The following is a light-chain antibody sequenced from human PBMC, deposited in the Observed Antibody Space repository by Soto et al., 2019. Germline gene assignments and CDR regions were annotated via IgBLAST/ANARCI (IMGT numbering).Light chain of an antibody. Sequence: ENVLTPSPATLSLSPGERATLSCRASQSVSSYLAWYQQKPGQAPRLLIYDASNRATGIPARFSGSGSGTDFTLTISSLEPEDFAVYYCQQRSNWPPTFGQGTKVDI. CDR1: QSVSSY. J-gene: IGKJ1*01. V-gene: IGKV3-11*01. CDR3: QQRSNWPPT. CDR2: DAS.